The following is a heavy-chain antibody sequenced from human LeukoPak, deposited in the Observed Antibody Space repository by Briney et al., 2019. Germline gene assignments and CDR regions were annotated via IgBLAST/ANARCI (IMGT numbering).Heavy chain of an antibody. CDR2: IYHSGST. J-gene: IGHJ5*02. D-gene: IGHD4-11*01. CDR3: AKSNAWDWFDP. CDR1: GYSISSGYY. Sequence: SETLSLTCTVSGYSISSGYYWGWIRQPPGKGLEWIGSIYHSGSTYYNPSLKSRVTISVDTSKNQFSLKLSSVTAADTAVYYCAKSNAWDWFDPWGQGTLVTVSS. V-gene: IGHV4-38-2*02.